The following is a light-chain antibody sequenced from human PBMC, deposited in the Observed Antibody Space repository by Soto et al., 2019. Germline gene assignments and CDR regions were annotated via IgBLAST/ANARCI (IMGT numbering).Light chain of an antibody. J-gene: IGKJ1*01. CDR2: DTS. Sequence: DILMTQSPSTLSASVGDRVTITCRASQSISSWLAWYQQKPGKAPKLLIYDTSSLESGVPSRFSGSGSGTEFTLTISSLQPDDFAIYYCQQYSSYWTFGQGTKVEIK. V-gene: IGKV1-5*01. CDR1: QSISSW. CDR3: QQYSSYWT.